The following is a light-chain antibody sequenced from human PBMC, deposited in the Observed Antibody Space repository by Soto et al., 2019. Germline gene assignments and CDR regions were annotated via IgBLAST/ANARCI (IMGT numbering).Light chain of an antibody. CDR3: GTWDSSLSAGV. CDR2: DNN. J-gene: IGLJ3*02. Sequence: QSVLTQPPSVSAAPGQKVTISCSGSSSNIGNNYVSWYQQLPGTAPKLLIYDNNKRPSGIPDRFSGSKSGTSATLGITGLQTGDEADYDCGTWDSSLSAGVFGGGTKLTGL. V-gene: IGLV1-51*01. CDR1: SSNIGNNY.